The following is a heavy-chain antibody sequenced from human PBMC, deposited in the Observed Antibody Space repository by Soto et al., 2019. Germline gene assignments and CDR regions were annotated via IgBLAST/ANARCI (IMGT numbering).Heavy chain of an antibody. V-gene: IGHV4-4*02. Sequence: PSETLSLTCAVSGDSVNTHDWWACVRQPPGKRPEWIGEISHNDLKNYHPFLKTRLSFSISRDRSSLQFSLSLRSVTETDTAVYFCARRTSDGAIADWGQGNLVTVSS. CDR3: ARRTSDGAIAD. CDR2: ISHNDLK. CDR1: GDSVNTHDW. J-gene: IGHJ4*02. D-gene: IGHD2-21*01.